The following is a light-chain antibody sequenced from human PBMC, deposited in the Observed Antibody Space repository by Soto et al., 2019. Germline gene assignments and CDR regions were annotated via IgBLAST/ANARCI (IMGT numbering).Light chain of an antibody. CDR3: QQRNIWPPVT. J-gene: IGKJ5*01. CDR2: GAF. V-gene: IGKV3-11*01. CDR1: RSISTY. Sequence: ETVLTQSPATLSLSPGERATLSCRASRSISTYLAWYQQKPGQPPRLLIYGAFNRAAGIPARFSGSGSGTDFTLTISSLEPEDSAVYYCQQRNIWPPVTFGQGTRLEIK.